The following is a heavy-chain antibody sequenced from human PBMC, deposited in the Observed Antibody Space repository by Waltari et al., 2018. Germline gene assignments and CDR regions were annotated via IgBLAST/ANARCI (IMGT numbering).Heavy chain of an antibody. Sequence: EVQLVESGGGLVKPGGSLRLSCAASGFTFSSYSMHCVRQAPGKGLEWVSSISSSSSYIYYADSVKGRFTISRDNAKNSLYLQMNSLRAEDTAVYYCARGLRFLEPGGPWGQGTLVTVSS. J-gene: IGHJ5*02. CDR2: ISSSSSYI. CDR3: ARGLRFLEPGGP. CDR1: GFTFSSYS. V-gene: IGHV3-21*01. D-gene: IGHD3-3*01.